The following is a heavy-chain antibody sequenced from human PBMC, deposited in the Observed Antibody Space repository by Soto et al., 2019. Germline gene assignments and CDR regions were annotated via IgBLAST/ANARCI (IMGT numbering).Heavy chain of an antibody. CDR3: ATQYSSSLYGMDV. J-gene: IGHJ6*02. CDR2: IYPGDSDT. V-gene: IGHV5-51*01. Sequence: GESLKISCKGSGYSFTSYWISWVRQMPGKGLEWMGIIYPGDSDTRYSPSFQGQVTISADKSISTAYLQWSSLKASDTAMYYCATQYSSSLYGMDVWGQGTTVTVSS. D-gene: IGHD6-13*01. CDR1: GYSFTSYW.